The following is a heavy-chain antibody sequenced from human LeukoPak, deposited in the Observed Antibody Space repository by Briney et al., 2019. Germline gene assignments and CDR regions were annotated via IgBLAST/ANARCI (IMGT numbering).Heavy chain of an antibody. Sequence: GGSLRLSCAASGFTFSDYCMSWIRQAPGKGLEWVSYISRSSSYTNYADSVKGRFTISRDNANNSQYLQMNSLRAEDTALYYCAGGQMFTSGGFDDWGEGTLVTVSS. CDR3: AGGQMFTSGGFDD. J-gene: IGHJ4*02. V-gene: IGHV3-11*05. CDR1: GFTFSDYC. CDR2: ISRSSSYT. D-gene: IGHD6-19*01.